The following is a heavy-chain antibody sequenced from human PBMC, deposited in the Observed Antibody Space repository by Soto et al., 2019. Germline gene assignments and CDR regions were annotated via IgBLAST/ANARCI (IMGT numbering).Heavy chain of an antibody. D-gene: IGHD3-16*01. CDR3: ARAYARSSPMDV. J-gene: IGHJ6*02. CDR1: GGTFSSYA. Sequence: ASVKVSCKASGGTFSSYAISWVRQAPGQGLEWMGGIIPIFGTADYAQKFQGRVTITADESTSTAYMELSSLRSEDTAVYYCARAYARSSPMDVWGQGTTVTVSS. V-gene: IGHV1-69*13. CDR2: IIPIFGTA.